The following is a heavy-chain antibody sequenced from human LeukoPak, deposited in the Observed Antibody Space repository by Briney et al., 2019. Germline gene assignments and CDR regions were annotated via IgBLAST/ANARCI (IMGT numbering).Heavy chain of an antibody. CDR2: ISSSGSTI. CDR1: GSTFSDYY. J-gene: IGHJ3*02. CDR3: ASLGYEVSFDI. D-gene: IGHD2-2*01. Sequence: GGSLRLSCAASGSTFSDYYMSWIRQAPGKGLEWASYISSSGSTIYYADSVKGRFTISRDNAKNSLYLQMNSLRAEDTAVYYCASLGYEVSFDIWGQGTMVTVSS. V-gene: IGHV3-11*01.